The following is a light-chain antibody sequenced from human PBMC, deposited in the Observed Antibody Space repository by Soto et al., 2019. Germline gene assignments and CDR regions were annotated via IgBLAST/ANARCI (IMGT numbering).Light chain of an antibody. CDR3: QHYNDWPPMVT. Sequence: IEMTQSPGTLSVSPGKRATLSCRASRIISINLAWYQQKPGQAPRLLIYGASTRATGIPARFSGSGSGTDFTLTISSLQSDDVAFYFCQHYNDWPPMVTFGQGTRLEIK. CDR1: RIISIN. V-gene: IGKV3-15*01. J-gene: IGKJ5*01. CDR2: GAS.